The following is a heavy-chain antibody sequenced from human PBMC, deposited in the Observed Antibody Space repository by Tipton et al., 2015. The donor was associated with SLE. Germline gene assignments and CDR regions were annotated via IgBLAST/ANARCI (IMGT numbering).Heavy chain of an antibody. D-gene: IGHD1-1*01. J-gene: IGHJ6*02. CDR2: IYTSGST. CDR1: GGSISSGSYY. CDR3: AKWGVETYYYKGLDV. V-gene: IGHV4-61*02. Sequence: TLSLTCTVSGGSISSGSYYWSWIRQPAGKGLEWIGRIYTSGSTNYNPSLKSRVTISVDRSRNQFSLKLSSVTAADTAVYYCAKWGVETYYYKGLDVWGQGTTVTVSS.